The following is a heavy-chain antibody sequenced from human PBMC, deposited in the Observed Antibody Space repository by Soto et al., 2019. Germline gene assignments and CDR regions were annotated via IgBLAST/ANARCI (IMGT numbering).Heavy chain of an antibody. D-gene: IGHD6-19*01. V-gene: IGHV4-59*01. Sequence: SETLSLTCTVSGGSISRYYWSWIRQPPGKGLEWIGYIYYSGSTNYNPSLKSRVTISVDTSKNQFSLKLSSVTAADTAVYYCARSDGCYWGQGTLVTVSS. CDR3: ARSDGCY. J-gene: IGHJ4*02. CDR2: IYYSGST. CDR1: GGSISRYY.